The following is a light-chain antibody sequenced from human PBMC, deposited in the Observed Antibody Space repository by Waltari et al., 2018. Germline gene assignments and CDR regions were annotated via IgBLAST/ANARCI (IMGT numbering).Light chain of an antibody. J-gene: IGKJ2*01. Sequence: DIQMTQSPSSLSASVGDRVTITCRASQTIGSYLNWYQQKPGRAPKVLIYGASSLQSGVPSRFSGSGSVTDFTLTISRLQPEDSGTYYCQQTYSMFPYTFGQGTKLVI. V-gene: IGKV1-39*01. CDR3: QQTYSMFPYT. CDR2: GAS. CDR1: QTIGSY.